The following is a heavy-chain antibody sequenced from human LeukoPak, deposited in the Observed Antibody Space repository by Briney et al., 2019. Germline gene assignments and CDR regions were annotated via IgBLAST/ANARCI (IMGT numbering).Heavy chain of an antibody. CDR3: ARAAAAGVDWFDP. CDR2: ISYDGSNK. V-gene: IGHV3-30*03. J-gene: IGHJ5*02. D-gene: IGHD6-13*01. CDR1: GFTFSSYG. Sequence: GGSLRLSCAASGFTFSSYGMHWVRQAPGKGLEWVAVISYDGSNKYYADSVKGRFTISRDNSKNTLYLQMNSLRAEDTAVYYCARAAAAGVDWFDPWGQGTLVTVSS.